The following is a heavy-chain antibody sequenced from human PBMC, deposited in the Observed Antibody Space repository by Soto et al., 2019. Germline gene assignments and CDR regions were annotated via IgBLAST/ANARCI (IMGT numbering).Heavy chain of an antibody. CDR3: ARDRTDSGYYTNWLDP. V-gene: IGHV1-69*06. J-gene: IGHJ5*02. CDR1: GGTFGSDA. Sequence: SVKVSCKASGGTFGSDAITWVRQAPGQGLEWVGRIIPIFGTTNYAQNLQGRVTISADKSTLTSYMELNSLTSDDTALYYCARDRTDSGYYTNWLDPWGQGTQVTVSS. D-gene: IGHD3-22*01. CDR2: IIPIFGTT.